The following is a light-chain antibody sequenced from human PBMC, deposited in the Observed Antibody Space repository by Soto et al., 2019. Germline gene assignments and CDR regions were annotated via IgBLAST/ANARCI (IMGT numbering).Light chain of an antibody. J-gene: IGLJ1*01. CDR1: SSDVGSYYP. V-gene: IGLV2-23*02. CDR2: EVN. CDR3: CSYAGDTTFFV. Sequence: QSTLTQPACMSGSPGQSITISWTGTSSDVGSYYPVSWFQQHPGKAPKLIIYEVNKRPSGVSDRFSGSKSGNTASLTISGLHAADEAEYYCCSYAGDTTFFVFGTGTKVTVL.